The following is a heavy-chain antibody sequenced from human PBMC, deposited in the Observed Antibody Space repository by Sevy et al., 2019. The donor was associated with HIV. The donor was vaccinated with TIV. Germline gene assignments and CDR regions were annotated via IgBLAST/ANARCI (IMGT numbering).Heavy chain of an antibody. D-gene: IGHD6-13*01. CDR3: AKGDSTFYGMDV. CDR2: INWNSGRM. J-gene: IGHJ6*02. CDR1: GFTFDDFA. Sequence: GGSLRLSCAASGFTFDDFAMHWVRQSPGKGLEWVSGINWNSGRMEYADSVKGRFTISRDNAKNSLYLQMNSLRHEDTAVYYCAKGDSTFYGMDVWGQGTTVTVSS. V-gene: IGHV3-9*01.